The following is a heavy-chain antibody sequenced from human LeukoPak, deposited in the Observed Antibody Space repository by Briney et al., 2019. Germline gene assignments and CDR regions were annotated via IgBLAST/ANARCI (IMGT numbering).Heavy chain of an antibody. CDR1: GFTFDDYA. J-gene: IGHJ4*02. Sequence: PGRSLRLSCAASGFTFDDYAMHWVRQAPGKGLEWVSGISWNSGSIGYADSVKGRFTVSRDNAKNSLYLQMNSLRAEDMALYYCAKGGGSYLTYYFDYWGQGTLVTVSS. CDR2: ISWNSGSI. D-gene: IGHD1-26*01. CDR3: AKGGGSYLTYYFDY. V-gene: IGHV3-9*03.